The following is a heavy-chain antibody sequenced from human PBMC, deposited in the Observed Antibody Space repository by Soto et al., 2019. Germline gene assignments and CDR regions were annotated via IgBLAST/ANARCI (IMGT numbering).Heavy chain of an antibody. CDR1: VDSINNYY. Sequence: PSETLSLTCTVSVDSINNYYWTWIRQPPGKGLEWIGYIYDSGSTSYNPSLKSRLTISVDTSKNQFSLKLKSVTAADTAVYYCARGTKYYYQGMDVWGQGTTVTVSS. V-gene: IGHV4-59*01. CDR2: IYDSGST. J-gene: IGHJ6*02. CDR3: ARGTKYYYQGMDV.